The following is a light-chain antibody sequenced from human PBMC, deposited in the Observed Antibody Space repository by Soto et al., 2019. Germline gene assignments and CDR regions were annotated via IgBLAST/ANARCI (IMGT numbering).Light chain of an antibody. V-gene: IGKV1-5*03. CDR3: QQYNSYSPTWT. CDR2: KAS. CDR1: HSISSW. J-gene: IGKJ1*01. Sequence: DIQMTHSTSTLSASVGDRVTITCRASHSISSWLAWYQQKPGKAPKLLIYKASSLESGVPSRFSGSGSGTEFTLTTSSLQPDDFATYYCQQYNSYSPTWTFGQGTKVDI.